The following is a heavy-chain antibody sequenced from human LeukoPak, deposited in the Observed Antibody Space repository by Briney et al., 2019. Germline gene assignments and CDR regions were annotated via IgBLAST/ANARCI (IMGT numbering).Heavy chain of an antibody. D-gene: IGHD5-18*01. Sequence: GGSLRLSRAASGFTFSSYWMSWVRQAPGKGLEWVANIKKDGSEKYYVDSVKGRFTISRDNAKTSLYLQMNSLRAEDTAVYYCARHLSGITGYTYGRGIDYWGQGTLVTVSS. V-gene: IGHV3-7*01. J-gene: IGHJ4*02. CDR1: GFTFSSYW. CDR3: ARHLSGITGYTYGRGIDY. CDR2: IKKDGSEK.